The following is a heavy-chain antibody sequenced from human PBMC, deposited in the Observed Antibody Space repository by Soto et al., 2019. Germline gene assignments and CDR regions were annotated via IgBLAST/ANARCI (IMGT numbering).Heavy chain of an antibody. CDR1: GDSMTKYY. D-gene: IGHD5-12*01. Sequence: SETLSLTCTVSGDSMTKYYWSWIRQSAGKGLEWIGRIYTSGSTNYNPSLKSRLTLSLDTSKKLLSLELTSVTATDTAVYYCAIYQRGYSGGSQFDPWGQGTLVTVSS. J-gene: IGHJ5*02. V-gene: IGHV4-4*07. CDR3: AIYQRGYSGGSQFDP. CDR2: IYTSGST.